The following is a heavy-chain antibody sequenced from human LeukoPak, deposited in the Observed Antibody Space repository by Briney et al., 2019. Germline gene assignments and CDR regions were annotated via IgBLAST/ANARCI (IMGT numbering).Heavy chain of an antibody. J-gene: IGHJ5*02. CDR2: ISYDGSNK. Sequence: PGRSLRLSCAASGFTFSSYGMHWVRQAPGKGLEWVAVISYDGSNKYYADSVKGRFTISRDNSKNTLYLQMNSLRAEDTAVYYCAKTSPMWAARPIPAGWFDPWGQGTLVTVSS. D-gene: IGHD6-6*01. V-gene: IGHV3-30*18. CDR3: AKTSPMWAARPIPAGWFDP. CDR1: GFTFSSYG.